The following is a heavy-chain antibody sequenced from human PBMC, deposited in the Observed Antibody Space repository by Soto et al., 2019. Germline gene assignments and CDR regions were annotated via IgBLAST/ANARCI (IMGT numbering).Heavy chain of an antibody. Sequence: VPDKVSGYSPNELSRNWVRQSPGKGLEWMGGFDPEDGETIYAQKFQCRVTMTEDTSTDTAYMELSSLRSEDTAVYYCETVGYDSSGYYPPWGQGTLVTVSS. V-gene: IGHV1-24*01. J-gene: IGHJ5*02. CDR1: GYSPNELS. CDR3: ETVGYDSSGYYPP. D-gene: IGHD3-22*01. CDR2: FDPEDGET.